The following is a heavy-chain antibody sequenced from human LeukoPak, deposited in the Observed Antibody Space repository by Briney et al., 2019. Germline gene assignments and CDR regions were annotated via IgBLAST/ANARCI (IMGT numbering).Heavy chain of an antibody. CDR3: GSGPSNSWQKFDS. J-gene: IGHJ4*02. D-gene: IGHD2-2*01. Sequence: GGSLRLSCAASGFTFSTYGMHWVRQAPGKGLEWVSAISGSGGSTYYADSVKGRFTISRDDSKNTVYLQMNSLRPEDTGLYYCGSGPSNSWQKFDSWGQGTLVTVPS. V-gene: IGHV3-23*01. CDR1: GFTFSTYG. CDR2: ISGSGGST.